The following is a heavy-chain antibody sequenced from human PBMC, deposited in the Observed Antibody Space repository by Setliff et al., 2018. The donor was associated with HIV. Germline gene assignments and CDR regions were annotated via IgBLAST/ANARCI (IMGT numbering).Heavy chain of an antibody. CDR2: FYYDGSE. CDR3: ARVPTSSWYVTTQRTKEYFHH. CDR1: GGSIGLGGHY. Sequence: SETLSLTCSVSGGSIGLGGHYWGWIRQRPGKGLEWIGYFYYDGSEFYTPSLKSRVTISTDTSRNQFSLRLSSVTAADTAIYYCARVPTSSWYVTTQRTKEYFHHWGQGTLVTVSS. V-gene: IGHV4-31*02. D-gene: IGHD6-13*01. J-gene: IGHJ1*01.